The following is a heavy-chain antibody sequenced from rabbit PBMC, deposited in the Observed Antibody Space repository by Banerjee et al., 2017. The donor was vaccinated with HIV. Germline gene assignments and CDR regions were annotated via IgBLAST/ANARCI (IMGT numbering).Heavy chain of an antibody. Sequence: QQQLEESGGGLVKPGGTLTLTCKASGIDFSSSYYLCWVRQAPGKGLELIACIFTSSGSTYYASWAKGRFTISRSTSLNTVDLKMTSLTAADTATYFRARDQAYASTSGYFGLNLWGPGTLVTVS. J-gene: IGHJ4*01. CDR3: ARDQAYASTSGYFGLNL. CDR2: IFTSSGST. CDR1: GIDFSSSYY. V-gene: IGHV1S43*01. D-gene: IGHD1-1*01.